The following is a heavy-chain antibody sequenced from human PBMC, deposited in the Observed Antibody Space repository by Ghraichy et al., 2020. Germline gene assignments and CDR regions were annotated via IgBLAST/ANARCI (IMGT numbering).Heavy chain of an antibody. D-gene: IGHD7-27*01. V-gene: IGHV3-23*01. CDR1: GFTFSSYV. CDR3: AKGILPGTRPISYDYNGMDV. Sequence: GGSLRLSCAASGFTFSSYVLSWVRQAPGKGLEWVSDISGSGGNTYYPDSVKGRFTISRDNSKNTLYLQMNSLRAEDTAVYFCAKGILPGTRPISYDYNGMDVWGQGTTVTVSS. CDR2: ISGSGGNT. J-gene: IGHJ6*02.